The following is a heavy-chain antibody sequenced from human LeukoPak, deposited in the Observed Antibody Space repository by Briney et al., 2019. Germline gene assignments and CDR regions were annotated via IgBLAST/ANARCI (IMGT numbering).Heavy chain of an antibody. CDR3: AKNGEVLSWFDP. CDR2: ISGSGDTT. CDR1: GLTFSNFA. Sequence: GGSLRLSCAASGLTFSNFAMSWVRQAPGKGLEWVSAISGSGDTTYFADSVKGRFTISRDNFKNTLYVQMNSLRAEDTAVYSCAKNGEVLSWFDPWGQGTLVTVSS. J-gene: IGHJ5*02. D-gene: IGHD3-10*01. V-gene: IGHV3-23*01.